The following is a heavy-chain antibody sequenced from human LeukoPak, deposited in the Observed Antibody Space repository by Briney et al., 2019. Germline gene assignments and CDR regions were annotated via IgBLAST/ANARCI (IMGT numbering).Heavy chain of an antibody. J-gene: IGHJ4*02. Sequence: GGSLRLSCAASGFTYSSYAMSWVRQAPGKGLEWVSVISGSDGRTYYADSVKGRFTISRDNSKNTLDLQMNSLRAEDTAVYYCARDDSYGYKSGDYWGQGTLVTVSS. CDR2: ISGSDGRT. V-gene: IGHV3-23*01. CDR3: ARDDSYGYKSGDY. D-gene: IGHD5-18*01. CDR1: GFTYSSYA.